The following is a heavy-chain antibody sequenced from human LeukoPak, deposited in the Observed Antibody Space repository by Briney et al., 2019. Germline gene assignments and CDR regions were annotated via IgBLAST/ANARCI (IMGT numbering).Heavy chain of an antibody. CDR2: ISDSGST. V-gene: IGHV4-59*01. J-gene: IGHJ5*02. D-gene: IGHD4-23*01. CDR1: GGSISSYY. Sequence: ESSETLSLTCTVSGGSISSYYWTWIRQPPGKGLEWIGYISDSGSTSYNLSLKSRVTISIDTSKNQFSLRLRSVTAADTAVYYCARVAKGYRSGHSLRALGNWFDPWGQGTRVTVSS. CDR3: ARVAKGYRSGHSLRALGNWFDP.